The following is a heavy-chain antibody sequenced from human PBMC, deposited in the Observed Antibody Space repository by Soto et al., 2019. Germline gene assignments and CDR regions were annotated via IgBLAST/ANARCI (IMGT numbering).Heavy chain of an antibody. J-gene: IGHJ3*02. Sequence: EVQLVESGGGLVQPGGSLRLSCAASGFTVSSNYMSWGRQAPGKGLEWVSVIYSGGITYYADSVKGRFTISRHNSKNTLDLQMNSRRAGDTAVYYCAREAGIAVAGTEIWGQGTMVTVSS. CDR3: AREAGIAVAGTEI. D-gene: IGHD6-19*01. V-gene: IGHV3-53*04. CDR1: GFTVSSNY. CDR2: IYSGGIT.